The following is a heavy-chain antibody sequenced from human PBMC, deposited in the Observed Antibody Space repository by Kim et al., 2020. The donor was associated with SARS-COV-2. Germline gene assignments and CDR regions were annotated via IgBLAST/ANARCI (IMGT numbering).Heavy chain of an antibody. CDR1: GGSFSGYY. J-gene: IGHJ6*02. V-gene: IGHV4-34*01. Sequence: SETLSLTCAVYGGSFSGYYWSWIRQPPGKGLEWIGEINHSGSTNYNPSLKSRVTISVDTSKNQFSLKLSSVTAADTAVYYCARGQYRVWPSVRNRDSYYYGMDVWGQGTTVTVSS. CDR3: ARGQYRVWPSVRNRDSYYYGMDV. CDR2: INHSGST. D-gene: IGHD6-13*01.